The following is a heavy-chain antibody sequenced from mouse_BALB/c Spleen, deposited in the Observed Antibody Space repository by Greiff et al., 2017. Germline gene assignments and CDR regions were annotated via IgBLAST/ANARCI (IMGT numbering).Heavy chain of an antibody. D-gene: IGHD1-1*01. CDR2: IYPYNGGT. J-gene: IGHJ4*01. CDR3: ARLPYYGSSYDYAMDY. V-gene: IGHV1S29*02. Sequence: EVKLQQSGPELVKPGASVKISCKASGYTFTDYNMHWVKQSHGKSLEWIGYIYPYNGGTGYNQKFKSKATLTVDNSSSTAYMELRSLTSEDSAVYYCARLPYYGSSYDYAMDYWGQGTSVTVSS. CDR1: GYTFTDYN.